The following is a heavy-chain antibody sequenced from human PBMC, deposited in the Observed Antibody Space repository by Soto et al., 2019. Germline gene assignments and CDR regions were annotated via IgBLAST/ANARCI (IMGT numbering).Heavy chain of an antibody. V-gene: IGHV1-18*04. J-gene: IGHJ4*02. CDR1: GYTFSTYC. CDR2: ISAYNGNT. CDR3: ATENIAVAGLDY. D-gene: IGHD6-19*01. Sequence: ASVKVSCKASGYTFSTYCINWVRQAPGQGPEWMGWISAYNGNTNYAQKFQGRVTMTTDTSTDTAYMELSSLRSEDTAVYYCATENIAVAGLDYWGQGTLVTVSS.